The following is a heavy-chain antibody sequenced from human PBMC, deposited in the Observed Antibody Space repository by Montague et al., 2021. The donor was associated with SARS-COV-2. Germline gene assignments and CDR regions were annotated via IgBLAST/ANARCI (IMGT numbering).Heavy chain of an antibody. Sequence: SETLSLTCAVYVGSCSGYYWRWTRQPPWKRLEWIGDINHSRRTNNNPSLKSRVIISVDTSKNQFSLKLSSVTAADTAVYYCARRGSSVWGVTVSAELDYWGQGILVIVSS. CDR3: ARRGSSVWGVTVSAELDY. D-gene: IGHD3-10*01. J-gene: IGHJ4*02. CDR2: INHSRRT. V-gene: IGHV4-34*01. CDR1: VGSCSGYY.